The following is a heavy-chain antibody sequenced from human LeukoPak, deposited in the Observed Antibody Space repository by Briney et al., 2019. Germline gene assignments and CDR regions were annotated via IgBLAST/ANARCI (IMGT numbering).Heavy chain of an antibody. J-gene: IGHJ6*04. CDR3: ARDDDVRGVTNAIHYYYGMDV. CDR1: GGSFSGYY. CDR2: INHSGST. D-gene: IGHD3-10*01. Sequence: SETLSLTCAVYGGSFSGYYWSWIRQPPGKGLEWIGEINHSGSTNYNPSLKSRVTISVDTSKNQFSLKLSSVPAADTAVDYCARDDDVRGVTNAIHYYYGMDVWGKGTTVTVSS. V-gene: IGHV4-34*01.